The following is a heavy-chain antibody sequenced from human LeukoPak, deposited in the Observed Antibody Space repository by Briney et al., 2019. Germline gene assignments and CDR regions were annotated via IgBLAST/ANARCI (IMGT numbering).Heavy chain of an antibody. CDR3: ARDILGRSNGGSNYFGMEV. D-gene: IGHD2-15*01. J-gene: IGHJ6*02. CDR1: GFTVSNNY. CDR2: IYSGGST. Sequence: GGSLRLSCAASGFTVSNNYMTWVRQAPGKGLEWVSLIYSGGSTYYADSVKGRFTISRDNSKNTVYLQMNSLRAEDTAVYYCARDILGRSNGGSNYFGMEVWGQGTTVTVSS. V-gene: IGHV3-66*01.